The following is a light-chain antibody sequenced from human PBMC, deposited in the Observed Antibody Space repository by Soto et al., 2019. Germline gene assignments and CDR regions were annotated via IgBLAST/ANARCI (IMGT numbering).Light chain of an antibody. J-gene: IGLJ1*01. CDR1: SSDIGSYDL. CDR2: EVT. Sequence: QSVLTQPASVSGSRGQSITISCTGTSSDIGSYDLVSWYQQHPGTAPKLIIYEVTKRPSGVSTRFSGSKSGNTASLTISGLQAVDEADYYCCSFADFTYVFGTGTKVTVL. CDR3: CSFADFTYV. V-gene: IGLV2-23*02.